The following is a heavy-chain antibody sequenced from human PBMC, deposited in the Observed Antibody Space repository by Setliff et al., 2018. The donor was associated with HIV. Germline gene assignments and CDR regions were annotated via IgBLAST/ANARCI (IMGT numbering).Heavy chain of an antibody. CDR3: AKDVCSGAYCYAYYYYGMDV. J-gene: IGHJ6*02. CDR2: ISSSRSK. CDR1: GFTFTDYA. V-gene: IGHV3-21*01. D-gene: IGHD2-15*01. Sequence: KTGGSLRLSCAASGFTFTDYAMHWVRQAPGKGLEWVSSISSSRSKYYADSVKGRFTISRDNSKNTLYLQMNSLRVEDTAVYYCAKDVCSGAYCYAYYYYGMDVWGQGTMVTVSS.